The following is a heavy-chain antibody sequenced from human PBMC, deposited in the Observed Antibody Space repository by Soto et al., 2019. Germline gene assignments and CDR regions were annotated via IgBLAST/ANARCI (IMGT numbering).Heavy chain of an antibody. CDR3: ASDPGGSGWFDP. J-gene: IGHJ5*02. CDR1: GGTFSSYA. CDR2: IIPIFGTA. D-gene: IGHD6-25*01. V-gene: IGHV1-69*12. Sequence: QVQLVQSGAEVKKPGSSVKVSCKASGGTFSSYAISWVRQAPGQGLEWMGGIIPIFGTANYAQKFQGRVTITADESTSNACTELSSLRSADTAGYSCASDPGGSGWFDPWGQGTLVTVSS.